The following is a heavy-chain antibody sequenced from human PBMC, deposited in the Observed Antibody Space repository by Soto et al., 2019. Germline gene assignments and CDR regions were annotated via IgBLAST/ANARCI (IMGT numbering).Heavy chain of an antibody. CDR2: INAGNGNT. CDR3: ARGPPVTIFGVAPRH. CDR1: GYTFTSYA. D-gene: IGHD3-3*01. V-gene: IGHV1-3*01. J-gene: IGHJ3*01. Sequence: ASVKVSCKASGYTFTSYAMHWVRQAPGQRLEWMGWINAGNGNTKYSQKFQGRVTITRDTSASTAYMELSSLRSEDMAVYYRARGPPVTIFGVAPRHWGQGTMVTVSS.